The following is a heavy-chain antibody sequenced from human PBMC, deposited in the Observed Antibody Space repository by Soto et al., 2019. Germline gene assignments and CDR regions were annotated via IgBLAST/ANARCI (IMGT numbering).Heavy chain of an antibody. J-gene: IGHJ4*02. V-gene: IGHV4-34*01. D-gene: IGHD2-8*02. CDR2: INHSGST. CDR1: GGSISGYY. Sequence: SETLCLTCTASGGSISGYYWTWIRQPPGTGLEWIGEINHSGSTNYNPSLKSRVTISVDTSKNQFSLKLTSVTAADTAVYYCARDKITGLFDYWGQGILVTVSS. CDR3: ARDKITGLFDY.